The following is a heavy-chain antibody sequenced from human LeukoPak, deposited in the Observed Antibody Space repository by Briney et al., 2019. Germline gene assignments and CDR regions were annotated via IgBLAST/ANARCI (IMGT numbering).Heavy chain of an antibody. V-gene: IGHV3-21*01. CDR2: ISSSSSYI. J-gene: IGHJ3*02. Sequence: GGSLRLSRAASGFTFSSYSMNWVRQAPGKGLEWVSSISSSSSYIYYADSVKGRFTISRDNAKNSLYLQMNSLRAEDTAVYYCAREGPTSDAFDIWGQGTMVTVSS. CDR3: AREGPTSDAFDI. CDR1: GFTFSSYS.